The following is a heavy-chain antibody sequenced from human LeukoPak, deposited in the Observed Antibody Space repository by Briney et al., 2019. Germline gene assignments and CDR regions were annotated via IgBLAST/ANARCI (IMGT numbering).Heavy chain of an antibody. CDR2: ISYDGSNK. D-gene: IGHD1-26*01. CDR1: GFTFSSYA. J-gene: IGHJ4*02. CDR3: ASEIVGAKMFDY. V-gene: IGHV3-30-3*01. Sequence: AGGSLRLSCAASGFTFSSYAMHWVRQAPGKGLEGVAVISYDGSNKYYADSVKGRFTISRDNSKNTLDLQMNSLRAEDTAVYYCASEIVGAKMFDYWGQGTLVTVSS.